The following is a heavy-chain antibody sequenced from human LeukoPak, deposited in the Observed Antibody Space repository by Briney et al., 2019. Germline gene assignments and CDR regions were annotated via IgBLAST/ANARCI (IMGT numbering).Heavy chain of an antibody. J-gene: IGHJ6*03. CDR3: ARGPQWRGDYYYMDV. D-gene: IGHD6-19*01. CDR2: MNPNSGNK. Sequence: ASVKVFCKASGYSFTNFDINWVRQATGQGLEWMGWMNPNSGNKGYAQKFQGRVTMTMNTSITTAYMELSSLRSEDTAVYYCARGPQWRGDYYYMDVWGRGTTVTVSS. CDR1: GYSFTNFD. V-gene: IGHV1-8*01.